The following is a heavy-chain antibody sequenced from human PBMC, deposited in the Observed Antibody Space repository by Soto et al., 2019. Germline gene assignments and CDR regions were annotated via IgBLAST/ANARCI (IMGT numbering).Heavy chain of an antibody. CDR2: IYYSGS. Sequence: QLQVQQSGPRLVKPSETLSLTCTVSGGSISGSDYYWGWIRQPPGKGLEWIGSIYYSGSNYNPPPKSRVTVSVDTSKKQFSLNLRSVTAADTAVYYCARRTTSFAFDVWGQGTLVTVSS. V-gene: IGHV4-39*01. D-gene: IGHD1-26*01. J-gene: IGHJ3*01. CDR3: ARRTTSFAFDV. CDR1: GGSISGSDYY.